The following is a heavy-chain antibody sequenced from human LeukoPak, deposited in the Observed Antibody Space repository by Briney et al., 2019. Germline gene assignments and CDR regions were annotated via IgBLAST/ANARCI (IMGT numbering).Heavy chain of an antibody. CDR1: GYTFTGYY. D-gene: IGHD2-15*01. CDR2: INPNSGGT. CDR3: ARDSRSRYCSGVGTY. Sequence: ASVKVSCKASGYTFTGYYMHWVRQAPGQGLEWMGRINPNSGGTNYAQKFQGRVTMTRDTSISTAYMELSRLRSDGTAVYYCARDSRSRYCSGVGTYWGQGTLVTVSS. J-gene: IGHJ4*02. V-gene: IGHV1-2*06.